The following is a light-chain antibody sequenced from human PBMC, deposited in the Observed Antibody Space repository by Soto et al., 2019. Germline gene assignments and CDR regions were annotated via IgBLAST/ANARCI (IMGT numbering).Light chain of an antibody. CDR2: AAS. CDR3: QHHIAWPRT. CDR1: QSVRNH. Sequence: EIVMTQSPATLSVSPGEGATLSCRASQSVRNHLAWSQQRPCQAPRVLIYAASTRAAGIPARFSGSGSGTEFTLTISRLQSEDCSFDYCQHHIAWPRTCGQGTKVEIK. V-gene: IGKV3-15*01. J-gene: IGKJ1*01.